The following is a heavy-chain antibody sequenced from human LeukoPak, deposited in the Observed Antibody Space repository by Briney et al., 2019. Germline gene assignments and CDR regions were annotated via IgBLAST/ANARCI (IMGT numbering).Heavy chain of an antibody. CDR2: IKSKTDGGTT. CDR3: TTDRNYNWNPAGNGE. CDR1: GFTFSNAW. Sequence: KPGGSLRLSCAAPGFTFSNAWMSWVRQAPGKGLEWVGRIKSKTDGGTTDYAAPVKGRFTISRDDSKNTLYLQMNSLKTEDTAVYYCTTDRNYNWNPAGNGEWGQGTLVTVSS. V-gene: IGHV3-15*01. J-gene: IGHJ4*02. D-gene: IGHD1-20*01.